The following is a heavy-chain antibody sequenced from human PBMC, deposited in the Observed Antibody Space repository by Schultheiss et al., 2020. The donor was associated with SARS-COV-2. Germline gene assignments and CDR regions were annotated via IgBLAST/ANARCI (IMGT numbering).Heavy chain of an antibody. CDR1: GYSFTSYW. CDR2: IYPGDSDT. D-gene: IGHD3-16*01. Sequence: GGSLRLSCKGSGYSFTSYWIGWVRQMPGKGLEWMGIIYPGDSDTRYSPSFQGQVTISADKSISTAYLQWSSLKASDTAMYYCARAGLLRPGLGGAAWFDPWGQGTLVTVSS. J-gene: IGHJ5*02. CDR3: ARAGLLRPGLGGAAWFDP. V-gene: IGHV5-51*01.